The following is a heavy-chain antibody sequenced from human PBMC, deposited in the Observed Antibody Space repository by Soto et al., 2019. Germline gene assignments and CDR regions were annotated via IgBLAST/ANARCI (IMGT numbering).Heavy chain of an antibody. D-gene: IGHD2-15*01. J-gene: IGHJ4*02. V-gene: IGHV4-39*01. Sequence: SEPLSLTCTVSGGSISSSSYYWGWIRQPPGKGLEWIGSIYYSGSTYYNPSLKSRVTISRDTSKNQFSLKLTSVTAADTALYYCGKVLVGATGHTDSDSWGPGTLVTVSS. CDR2: IYYSGST. CDR3: GKVLVGATGHTDSDS. CDR1: GGSISSSSYY.